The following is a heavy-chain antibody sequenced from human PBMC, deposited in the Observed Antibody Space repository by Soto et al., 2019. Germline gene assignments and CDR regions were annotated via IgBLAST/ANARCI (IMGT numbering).Heavy chain of an antibody. CDR2: INHSGST. V-gene: IGHV4-34*01. Sequence: LSLTCAVYGGSFSGYYWSWIRQPPGKGLEWIGEINHSGSTNYNPSLKSRVTISVDTSKNQFSLKLSSVTAADTAVYYCARGRRRFRMIVVVITTGDWFDPWGQGTLVTVSS. D-gene: IGHD3-22*01. CDR3: ARGRRRFRMIVVVITTGDWFDP. CDR1: GGSFSGYY. J-gene: IGHJ5*02.